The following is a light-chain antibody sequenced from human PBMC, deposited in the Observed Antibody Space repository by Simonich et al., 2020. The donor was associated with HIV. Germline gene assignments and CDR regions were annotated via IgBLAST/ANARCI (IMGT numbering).Light chain of an antibody. CDR2: VAS. J-gene: IGKJ2*01. V-gene: IGKV3-15*01. Sequence: EIVMTQSPATLSVSLGERATLSCRASQSVSSNLAWYQQKPGQAPRLLIYVASTRATGIPARFSGSGSGTEFTLTISGMQSEDFVVYYCQQYNNWLYTFGQGTKLEIK. CDR1: QSVSSN. CDR3: QQYNNWLYT.